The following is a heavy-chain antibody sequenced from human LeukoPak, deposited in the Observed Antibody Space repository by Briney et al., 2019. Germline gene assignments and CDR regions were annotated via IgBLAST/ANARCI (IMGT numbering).Heavy chain of an antibody. CDR3: ARWGAGSGSYYNGPDY. Sequence: GGSLRLSCAASGFTFSSYSMNWVRQAPGKGLEWVSSISSSSSYIYYVDSVRGRFTISRDNAKNSLYLQMNSLRAEDTAVYYCARWGAGSGSYYNGPDYWGQGTLVTVSS. D-gene: IGHD3-10*01. V-gene: IGHV3-21*01. CDR2: ISSSSSYI. J-gene: IGHJ4*02. CDR1: GFTFSSYS.